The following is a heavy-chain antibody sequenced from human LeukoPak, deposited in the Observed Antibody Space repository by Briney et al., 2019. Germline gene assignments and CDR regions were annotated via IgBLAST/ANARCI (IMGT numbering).Heavy chain of an antibody. CDR1: GGSFSGYY. V-gene: IGHV4-34*01. CDR3: ARKGVAVAGTGGYWFDP. Sequence: SETLSLTCAVYGGSFSGYYWSWIRQPPGKGLEWIGGINHSGSTNYNPSLKSRVTISVDTSKNQFSLKLSSVTAADTAVYYCARKGVAVAGTGGYWFDPWGQGTLVTVSS. J-gene: IGHJ5*02. CDR2: INHSGST. D-gene: IGHD6-19*01.